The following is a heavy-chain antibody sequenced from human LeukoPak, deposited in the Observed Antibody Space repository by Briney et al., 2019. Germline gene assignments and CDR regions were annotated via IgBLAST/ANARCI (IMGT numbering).Heavy chain of an antibody. CDR2: ISSSGSTI. J-gene: IGHJ3*02. Sequence: PGGSLRLSCAASGFTFSSYEMNWVRQAPGKGLEWVSYISSSGSTIYYADSVKGRFTISRDNSKNTLYLQMSSLRAEDTAVYYCAKGAFGDGTMIVVGLDAFDIWGQGTMVTVSS. D-gene: IGHD3-22*01. CDR3: AKGAFGDGTMIVVGLDAFDI. CDR1: GFTFSSYE. V-gene: IGHV3-48*03.